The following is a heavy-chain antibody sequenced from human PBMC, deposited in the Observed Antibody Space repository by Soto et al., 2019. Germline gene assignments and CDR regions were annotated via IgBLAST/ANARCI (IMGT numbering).Heavy chain of an antibody. CDR3: ARDRTTGLDY. V-gene: IGHV3-30-3*01. CDR2: ISYDGSNK. J-gene: IGHJ4*02. D-gene: IGHD3-10*01. Sequence: VQLVESGGGVVQPGRSLRLSCAASGFTFSSYAMHWVRQAPGEGLEWVAVISYDGSNKYYADSVKGRFTISRDNSKNTLYLQMNSLRAEDTAVYYCARDRTTGLDYWGQGTLVTVSS. CDR1: GFTFSSYA.